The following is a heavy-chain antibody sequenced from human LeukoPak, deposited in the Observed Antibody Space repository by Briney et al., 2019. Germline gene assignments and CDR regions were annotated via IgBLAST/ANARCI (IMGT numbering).Heavy chain of an antibody. J-gene: IGHJ4*02. CDR2: INPNSGGT. Sequence: GASVKVSCKASGYTFTGHYMHWVRQAPGQGLEWMGWINPNSGGTNYAQKFQGRVTMTRDTSISTAYMELSRLSSDDTAVYYCARGARYYDSSGYYSPFDYWGQGTLVTVSS. D-gene: IGHD3-22*01. CDR1: GYTFTGHY. V-gene: IGHV1-2*02. CDR3: ARGARYYDSSGYYSPFDY.